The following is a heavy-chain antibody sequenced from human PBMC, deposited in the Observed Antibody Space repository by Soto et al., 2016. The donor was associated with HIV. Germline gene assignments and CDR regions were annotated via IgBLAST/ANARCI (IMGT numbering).Heavy chain of an antibody. Sequence: EVQLVESGGGLVQPGGSLRLSCAASGFTFSSYWMHWVRQAPGKGLVWVSRINGDGSITSYADSVKGRFTTSRDNAKNTLYLQMNSLRAEDTAVYYCARGLIRQQLGASNWGQGTLVTVSS. J-gene: IGHJ4*02. CDR3: ARGLIRQQLGASN. CDR1: GFTFSSYW. D-gene: IGHD1-1*01. CDR2: INGDGSIT. V-gene: IGHV3-74*01.